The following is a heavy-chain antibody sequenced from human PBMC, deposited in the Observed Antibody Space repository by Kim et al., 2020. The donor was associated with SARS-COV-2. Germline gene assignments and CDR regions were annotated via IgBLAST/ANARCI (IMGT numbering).Heavy chain of an antibody. D-gene: IGHD6-19*01. V-gene: IGHV4-59*13. CDR3: ARGEQWQDFDY. Sequence: SETLSLTCTVSGGSINYYWSWIRQPPGKGLEWIGYIYYSGSADYNPSLKSRATIYVDMFKKQFYRKLSSVTAVDTAVYFCARGEQWQDFDYWGQGTLVTVSS. CDR1: GGSINYY. J-gene: IGHJ4*02. CDR2: IYYSGSA.